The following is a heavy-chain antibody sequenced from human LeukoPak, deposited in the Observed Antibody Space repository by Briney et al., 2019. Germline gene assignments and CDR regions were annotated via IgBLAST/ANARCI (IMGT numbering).Heavy chain of an antibody. CDR3: ARVRELVAGTEGFDY. J-gene: IGHJ4*02. V-gene: IGHV4-38-2*01. CDR1: GYSISSGYY. CDR2: IYHSGST. Sequence: SETLSLTCAVSGYSISSGYYWGWIRQPPGKGLEWIGSIYHSGSTYYNPSLKSRVTTSVDTSKNQFSLKLSSVTAADTAVYYCARVRELVAGTEGFDYWGQGTLVTVSS. D-gene: IGHD6-19*01.